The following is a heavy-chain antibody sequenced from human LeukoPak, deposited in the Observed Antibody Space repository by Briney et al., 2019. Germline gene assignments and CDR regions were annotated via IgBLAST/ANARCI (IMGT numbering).Heavy chain of an antibody. CDR1: GYTFTSYG. D-gene: IGHD5-18*01. Sequence: SVKVSCKASGYTFTSYGISWVRQAPGQGLEWMGGIIPIFGTANYAQKFQGRVTITADKSTSTAYMELSSLRSEDTAVYYCARGGGYSYEGYYYMDVWGKGTTVTVSS. CDR3: ARGGGYSYEGYYYMDV. CDR2: IIPIFGTA. J-gene: IGHJ6*03. V-gene: IGHV1-69*06.